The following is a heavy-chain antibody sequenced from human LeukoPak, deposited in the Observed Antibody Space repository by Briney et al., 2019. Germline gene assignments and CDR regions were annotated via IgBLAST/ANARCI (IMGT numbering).Heavy chain of an antibody. Sequence: ASVKVSCKASGYTFTSYAMHWVRQAPGQRLEWMGWINAGNGNTKYSQEFQGRVTITRDTSASTAYMELSSLSSEDMAVYYCAREGVVVPAPPPADYYYYMDVWGKGTTVTVSS. J-gene: IGHJ6*03. V-gene: IGHV1-3*03. D-gene: IGHD2-2*01. CDR1: GYTFTSYA. CDR2: INAGNGNT. CDR3: AREGVVVPAPPPADYYYYMDV.